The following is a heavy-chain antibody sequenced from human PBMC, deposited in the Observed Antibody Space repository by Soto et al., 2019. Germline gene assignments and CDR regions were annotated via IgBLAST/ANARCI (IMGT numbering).Heavy chain of an antibody. Sequence: ESGGGLVPPGGSLKLSCAASGFTFSGSAMHWVRQASGKGLEWVGRIRSKANSYATAYAASVKGRFTISRDDSKNTAYLQMNSLKTEDTAVYYCTTSAKDPDYGDYGRFDYWGQGTLVTVSS. CDR3: TTSAKDPDYGDYGRFDY. J-gene: IGHJ4*02. CDR2: IRSKANSYAT. CDR1: GFTFSGSA. D-gene: IGHD4-17*01. V-gene: IGHV3-73*01.